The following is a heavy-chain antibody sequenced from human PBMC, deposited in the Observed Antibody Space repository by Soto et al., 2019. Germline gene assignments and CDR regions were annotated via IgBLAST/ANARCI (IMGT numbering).Heavy chain of an antibody. V-gene: IGHV1-46*01. CDR1: GYTLTSHY. CDR2: INPGGVSK. Sequence: GASVKVSCKASGYTLTSHYIHWVRQAPGQGLEWMGIINPGGVSKTYAQEFQGRITMTRDTSTSTVYMKLSSLRSQDTAVYYCARAPSWHGLDVWGQGTTVTVSS. J-gene: IGHJ6*02. CDR3: ARAPSWHGLDV.